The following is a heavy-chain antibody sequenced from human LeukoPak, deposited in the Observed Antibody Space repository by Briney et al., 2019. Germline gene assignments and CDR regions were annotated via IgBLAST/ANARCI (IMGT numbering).Heavy chain of an antibody. CDR1: GGSISSGDYY. Sequence: PSQTLSLTCTVSGGSISSGDYYWSWIRQPPGKGLEWIGYIYYSGSAYYNPSLKSRVTISVDTSKNQFSLKLSSVTAADTAVYYCASARFLEWLSLGVRFDYWGQGTLVTVSS. V-gene: IGHV4-30-4*08. CDR3: ASARFLEWLSLGVRFDY. J-gene: IGHJ4*02. CDR2: IYYSGSA. D-gene: IGHD3-3*01.